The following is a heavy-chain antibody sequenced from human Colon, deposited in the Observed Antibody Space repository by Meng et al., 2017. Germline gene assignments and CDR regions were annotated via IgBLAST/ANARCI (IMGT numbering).Heavy chain of an antibody. CDR3: ARRYGSGTYPFDF. CDR1: GASIRGGGSY. D-gene: IGHD3-10*01. J-gene: IGHJ4*02. CDR2: IYYSENT. Sequence: GPVPVKLSMTLPPPCIASGASIRGGGSYWSWIRQVPGKGLDLIGYIYYSENTYYKPSLQSRAIISVDTSKNEFSLRLSSVSAADTAVYYCARRYGSGTYPFDFWGQGILVTVSS. V-gene: IGHV4-31*03.